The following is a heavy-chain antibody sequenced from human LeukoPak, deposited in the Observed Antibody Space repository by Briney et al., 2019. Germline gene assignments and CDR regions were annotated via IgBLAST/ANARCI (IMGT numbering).Heavy chain of an antibody. V-gene: IGHV3-66*01. D-gene: IGHD6-13*01. CDR2: IYSGGST. CDR1: GFTVSSNY. J-gene: IGHJ5*02. CDR3: ARGWGSSWYNWFDP. Sequence: SGGSLRLSCAASGFTVSSNYMSWVRQAPGKGLDWVSVIYSGGSTYYADSVKGRFTISRDNSKNTLYLQMNSLRAEDTAVYYRARGWGSSWYNWFDPWGQGTLVTVSS.